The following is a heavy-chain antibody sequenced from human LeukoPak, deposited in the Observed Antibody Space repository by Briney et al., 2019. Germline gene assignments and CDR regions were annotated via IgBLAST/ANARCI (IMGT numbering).Heavy chain of an antibody. CDR2: INEVGSDK. CDR3: ARGDDSSKIDY. J-gene: IGHJ4*02. CDR1: GFTFTSYW. Sequence: GGSLRLSCAASGFTFTSYWMSWVRQAPGKGLEWVANINEVGSDKYYVDSVKGRFTISRDNAKNSLCLQLNSLRVEDTAAYYCARGDDSSKIDYWGQGILVTVSS. V-gene: IGHV3-7*01. D-gene: IGHD6-6*01.